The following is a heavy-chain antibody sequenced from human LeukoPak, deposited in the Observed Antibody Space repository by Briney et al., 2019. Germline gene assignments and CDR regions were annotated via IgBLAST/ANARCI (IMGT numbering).Heavy chain of an antibody. CDR2: IYYSGGT. D-gene: IGHD5-18*01. V-gene: IGHV4-59*01. Sequence: SGTLSLTCTVSGGSISSYYWSWIRQPPGKGLEWIGYIYYSGGTNYNPSLKSRVTISVDTSKNQFSLKLSSVTAADTAVYYCERGKLKRGYSYGYGYFDYWGQGTLVTVSS. CDR3: ERGKLKRGYSYGYGYFDY. CDR1: GGSISSYY. J-gene: IGHJ4*02.